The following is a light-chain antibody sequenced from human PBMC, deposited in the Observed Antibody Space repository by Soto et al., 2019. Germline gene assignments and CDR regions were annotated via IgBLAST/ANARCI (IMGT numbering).Light chain of an antibody. Sequence: QSVLTQPPSASGSPGQSVTISCTGTSSDIGRYNYVSWYQQHPGKAPKLIVFEVAQRPTGVPDRFSASKSGNTASLTVSGLQGEDEADYYCSSYAGDTGLVFGGGTKLTVL. CDR3: SSYAGDTGLV. CDR2: EVA. J-gene: IGLJ3*02. V-gene: IGLV2-8*01. CDR1: SSDIGRYNY.